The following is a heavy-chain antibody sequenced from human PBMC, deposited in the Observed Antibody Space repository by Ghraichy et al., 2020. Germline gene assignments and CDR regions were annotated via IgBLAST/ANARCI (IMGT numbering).Heavy chain of an antibody. CDR1: GFTFSSYA. CDR3: ARAHYDSSGPSDY. J-gene: IGHJ4*02. Sequence: GESLNISCAASGFTFSSYAMHWVRQAPGKGLEWVAVISYDGSNKYYADSVKGRFTISRDNSKNTLYLQMNSLRAEDTAVYYCARAHYDSSGPSDYWGQGTLVTVSS. V-gene: IGHV3-30*04. CDR2: ISYDGSNK. D-gene: IGHD3-22*01.